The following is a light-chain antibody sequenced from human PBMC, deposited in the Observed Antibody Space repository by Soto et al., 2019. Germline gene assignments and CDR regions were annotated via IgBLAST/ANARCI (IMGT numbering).Light chain of an antibody. CDR1: SSDVGAYNH. Sequence: QSVLTQPASVSGSPGQSITISCTGTSSDVGAYNHVSWYQHHPGKAPKLMIYDVSNRPSGVSNRFSGSKSGYTAPLTISGLLAEDEADYYCNSHTISNTRVFGTGTKVTVL. V-gene: IGLV2-14*01. CDR3: NSHTISNTRV. CDR2: DVS. J-gene: IGLJ1*01.